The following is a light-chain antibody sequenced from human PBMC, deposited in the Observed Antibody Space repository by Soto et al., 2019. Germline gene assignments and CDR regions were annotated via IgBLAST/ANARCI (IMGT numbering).Light chain of an antibody. Sequence: DIQMTQSPSTLSASVGDRFTITCRASQSVSSWLAWYQQKPGKAPKLLIYKASSLESGVPSRFSGSGSGTEFTLTISSLQPDDIATYYCQQYNTYSRTFGQGTKVDI. J-gene: IGKJ1*01. CDR2: KAS. CDR3: QQYNTYSRT. V-gene: IGKV1-5*03. CDR1: QSVSSW.